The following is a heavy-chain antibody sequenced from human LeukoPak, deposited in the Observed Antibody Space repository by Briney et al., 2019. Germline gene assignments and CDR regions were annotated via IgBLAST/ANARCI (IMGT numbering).Heavy chain of an antibody. CDR3: ARVGRTGSGSYYSYFDY. CDR1: GGSISSYY. J-gene: IGHJ4*02. D-gene: IGHD3-10*01. CDR2: IYTSGST. V-gene: IGHV4-4*07. Sequence: SETLSLTCTVSGGSISSYYWSWIRQPPGKGLEWIGRIYTSGSTNYNPSLKSRVTMSVDTSKNQFSLKLSSVTAADTAVYYCARVGRTGSGSYYSYFDYWGQGTLVTVSS.